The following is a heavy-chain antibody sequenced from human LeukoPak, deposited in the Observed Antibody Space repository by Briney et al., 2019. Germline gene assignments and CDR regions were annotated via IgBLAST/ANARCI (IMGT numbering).Heavy chain of an antibody. CDR2: IKPSGDNT. J-gene: IGHJ3*01. CDR1: GYSFTSYN. V-gene: IGHV1-46*01. D-gene: IGHD5-24*01. CDR3: ARVRDGYNDAYDF. Sequence: GASVKISCKTSGYSFTSYNLHWVRQAPGQRLEWMGIIKPSGDNTNNAQKFQGRVTMTSDMSTSTVYMELSSLKSEDTAIYYCARVRDGYNDAYDFWGQGTMVTVTS.